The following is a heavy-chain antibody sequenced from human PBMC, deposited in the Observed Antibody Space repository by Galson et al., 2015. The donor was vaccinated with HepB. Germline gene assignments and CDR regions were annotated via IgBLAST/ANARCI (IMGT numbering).Heavy chain of an antibody. Sequence: SVKVSCKASGYTFTSYAMHWVRQAPGQRLEWMGWINAGNGNTKYSQKFQGRVTITRDTSASTAYMELSSLRSEDTAVYYCARDKGITMVRGVIGWFDPWGQGTLVTVSS. V-gene: IGHV1-3*01. CDR1: GYTFTSYA. D-gene: IGHD3-10*01. CDR2: INAGNGNT. CDR3: ARDKGITMVRGVIGWFDP. J-gene: IGHJ5*02.